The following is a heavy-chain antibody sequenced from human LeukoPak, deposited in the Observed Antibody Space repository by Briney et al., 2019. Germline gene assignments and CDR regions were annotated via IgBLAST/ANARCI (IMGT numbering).Heavy chain of an antibody. CDR3: ARNGRYSYGYILEEPFDY. CDR1: GYTFTSYG. D-gene: IGHD5-18*01. J-gene: IGHJ4*02. V-gene: IGHV1-18*01. CDR2: ISAYNGNT. Sequence: ASVTASCKASGYTFTSYGISWVRQAPGQGLEWMGWISAYNGNTNYAQKLQGRVTMTTDTSTSTAYMELRSLRSDDPAVYYCARNGRYSYGYILEEPFDYWGQGTLVTVSS.